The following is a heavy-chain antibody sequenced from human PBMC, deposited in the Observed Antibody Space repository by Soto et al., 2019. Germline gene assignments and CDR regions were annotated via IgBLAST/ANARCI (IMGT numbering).Heavy chain of an antibody. CDR3: ASPEYSRSPGGENNGMDV. V-gene: IGHV4-39*01. D-gene: IGHD6-6*01. J-gene: IGHJ6*02. Sequence: SETLSLTCTVSGGSISSSSYYWGWIRQPPGKGLEWIGSIYYSGSTYYNPSLKSRVTISVDTSKNQFSLKLSSVTAADTAVYYCASPEYSRSPGGENNGMDVWGQGTTVTVSS. CDR2: IYYSGST. CDR1: GGSISSSSYY.